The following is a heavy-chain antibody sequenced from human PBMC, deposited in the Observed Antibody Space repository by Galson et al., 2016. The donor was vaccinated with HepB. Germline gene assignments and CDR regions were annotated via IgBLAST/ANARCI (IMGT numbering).Heavy chain of an antibody. CDR2: LTPVTGTA. D-gene: IGHD1-1*01. J-gene: IGHJ6*02. CDR3: ARDRQSHDSYLYGMDV. Sequence: SVKVSCKAFGGTFNTYGFSWVRQAPGQGLEWLGGLTPVTGTANYAQKFRGRVLITADESTSTIYMDLTSLRSEDTAVYYCARDRQSHDSYLYGMDVWGQGTTVTVSS. V-gene: IGHV1-69*13. CDR1: GGTFNTYG.